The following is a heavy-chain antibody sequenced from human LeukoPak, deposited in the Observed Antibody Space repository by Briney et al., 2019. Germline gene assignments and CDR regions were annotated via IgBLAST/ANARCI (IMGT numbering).Heavy chain of an antibody. CDR1: TITFRSYW. D-gene: IGHD3-10*01. J-gene: IGHJ6*02. V-gene: IGHV3-7*01. CDR2: IRQDEGEE. Sequence: GGSLRLSCAASTITFRSYWMGGVRQAPGKGGEGVANIRQDEGEEYYVDSVKVRFTIYRNNAEKSMYLQTNSLRAEDTAVYYCARGYFRGVTSGLDVWGQGTMVTVS. CDR3: ARGYFRGVTSGLDV.